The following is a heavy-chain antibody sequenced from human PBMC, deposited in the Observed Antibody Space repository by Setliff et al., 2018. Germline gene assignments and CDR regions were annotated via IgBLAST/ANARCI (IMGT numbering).Heavy chain of an antibody. CDR1: GFTSSMYG. D-gene: IGHD2-8*01. Sequence: GGSLRLSCAASGFTSSMYGVHWVRQAPGKGLEWVAYIRHDGSNENYADSVKGRFTISRDNSRNTLFLQMNSLRTEDTAVYYCARDFNGLALGYWGQGTLVTVSS. J-gene: IGHJ4*02. CDR3: ARDFNGLALGY. CDR2: IRHDGSNE. V-gene: IGHV3-30*02.